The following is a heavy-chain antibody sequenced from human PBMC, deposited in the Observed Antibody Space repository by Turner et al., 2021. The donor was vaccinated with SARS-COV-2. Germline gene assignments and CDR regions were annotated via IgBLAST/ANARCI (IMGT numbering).Heavy chain of an antibody. CDR3: AKGDVSRKSGLL. CDR2: INPSATN. J-gene: IGHJ4*02. D-gene: IGHD2-21*02. V-gene: IGHV4-34*02. CDR1: GGSFSGYY. Sequence: QVQLQQWGAGRLKPSETLSLPCAVYGGSFSGYYWTWVRQPPEKGLEWIGEINPSATNYHTPSLKGRVTMSVDTSKNQFYLKVSSVTAADTAVYYCAKGDVSRKSGLLWGQGTLVTVSS.